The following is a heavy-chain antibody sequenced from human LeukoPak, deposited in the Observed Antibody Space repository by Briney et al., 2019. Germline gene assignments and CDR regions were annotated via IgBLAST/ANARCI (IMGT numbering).Heavy chain of an antibody. CDR3: ARAHYDFWSGYFHWTNYYFDY. D-gene: IGHD3-3*01. V-gene: IGHV4-34*01. CDR2: INHSGST. CDR1: GGSFSGYY. Sequence: SETLSLTCAVYGGSFSGYYWSWIRQPPGKGLEWIGEINHSGSTNYNPSLKSRVTISVDTSKNQFSLKLSSVTAADTAVYYCARAHYDFWSGYFHWTNYYFDYWGQGTLVTVSS. J-gene: IGHJ4*02.